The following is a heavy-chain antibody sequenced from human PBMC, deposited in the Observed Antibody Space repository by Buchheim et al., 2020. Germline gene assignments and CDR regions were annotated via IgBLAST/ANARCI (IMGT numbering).Heavy chain of an antibody. V-gene: IGHV3-7*03. D-gene: IGHD1-14*01. CDR3: ASPLPDNVF. CDR2: IKQGGSES. J-gene: IGHJ4*02. CDR1: GFSFSSHW. Sequence: EVQLVESGGGLVQPGGSLRLSCAASGFSFSSHWMSWVRQAPGKGLEWVAHIKQGGSESSYVDSVEGRLTISRDDATNSLFLQMNSLRAEDTAVYYCASPLPDNVFWGQGTL.